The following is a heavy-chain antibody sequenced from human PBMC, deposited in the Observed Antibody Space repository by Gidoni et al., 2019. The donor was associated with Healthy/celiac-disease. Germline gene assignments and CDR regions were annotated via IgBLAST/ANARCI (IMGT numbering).Heavy chain of an antibody. V-gene: IGHV3-23*01. D-gene: IGHD1-26*01. CDR2: SSGRGGST. CDR1: GFTFSSDA. J-gene: IGHJ4*02. CDR3: AKFRKVGANYFDY. Sequence: EVQLLESGGGLVQPGGSLRLSCAASGFTFSSDAMSWVRPAPGKGLEWVSASSGRGGSTYYADSVKGRFTISRDNSKNTLYLQMNSLRAEDTAVYYCAKFRKVGANYFDYWGQGTLVTVSS.